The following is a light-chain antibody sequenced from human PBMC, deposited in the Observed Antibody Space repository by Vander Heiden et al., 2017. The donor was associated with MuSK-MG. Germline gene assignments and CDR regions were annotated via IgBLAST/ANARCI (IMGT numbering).Light chain of an antibody. CDR3: LQDSSSFYT. J-gene: IGKJ2*01. V-gene: IGKV3-20*01. CDR2: GTS. CDR1: QSASSGY. Sequence: EIVLTQSPGTLSLSPGERATVSCRASQSASSGYLAWYQQKPGQAPRLLIYGTSSRATGIPDRFSGSRSGTDFILTISSLEPEDCAVYFCLQDSSSFYTFGQGTKLEIK.